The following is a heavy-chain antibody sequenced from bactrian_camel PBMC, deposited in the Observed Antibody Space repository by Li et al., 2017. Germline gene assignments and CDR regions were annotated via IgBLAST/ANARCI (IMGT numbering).Heavy chain of an antibody. CDR2: IDSDGST. D-gene: IGHD2*01. CDR1: TTGYGFFGFC. Sequence: LVESGGGAVQAGGSLRLSCITSTTGYGFFGFCMGWFRQAPGKEREGVAAIDSDGSTSYADSVKGRFIISKDNAKNTLYLQMNSLKPEDTAMYYCAADIFPCHTPAKLTRISAEYWGQGTQVTVS. J-gene: IGHJ4*01. CDR3: AADIFPCHTPAKLTRISAEY. V-gene: IGHV3S53*01.